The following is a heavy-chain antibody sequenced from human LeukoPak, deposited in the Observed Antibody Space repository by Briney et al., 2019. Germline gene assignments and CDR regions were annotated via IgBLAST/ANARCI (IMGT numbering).Heavy chain of an antibody. Sequence: GSSVKVSCKACGGTSSSYAISWVRQAPGQGLEWMGRIIPIFGTANYAQKFQGRVTITTDESTNTAYMELSSLRSEDTAVYYCAREGSGLFFDYWGQGTLVTVSS. D-gene: IGHD6-19*01. V-gene: IGHV1-69*05. CDR2: IIPIFGTA. CDR1: GGTSSSYA. J-gene: IGHJ4*02. CDR3: AREGSGLFFDY.